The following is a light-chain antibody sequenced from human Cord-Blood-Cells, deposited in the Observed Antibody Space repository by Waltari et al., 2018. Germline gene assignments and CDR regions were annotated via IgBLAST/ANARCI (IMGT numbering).Light chain of an antibody. Sequence: QSALTQPASVSGSPGQSITISCTGTSSDVGGYTYVSWYQQHTGKAPKLMIYEVSNRPSGVSNRFSGSKSGNTASLTISGLQAEDEADYYCSSYTSSSTLAFGTGTKVTVL. J-gene: IGLJ1*01. CDR1: SSDVGGYTY. CDR3: SSYTSSSTLA. V-gene: IGLV2-14*01. CDR2: EVS.